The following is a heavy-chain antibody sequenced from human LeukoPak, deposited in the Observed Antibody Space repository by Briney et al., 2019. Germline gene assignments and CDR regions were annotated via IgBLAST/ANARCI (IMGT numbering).Heavy chain of an antibody. CDR3: ARDGDTAMVPTDY. CDR1: GXTFSSYS. J-gene: IGHJ4*02. D-gene: IGHD5-18*01. CDR2: ISSSSSYI. V-gene: IGHV3-21*01. Sequence: GGSLRLSCAASGXTFSSYSVNWVRQAPGKGLECVSSISSSSSYIYYADSVKGRFTISRDNAKNSLYLQMNSLRAEDTAVYYCARDGDTAMVPTDYWGQGTLVTVSS.